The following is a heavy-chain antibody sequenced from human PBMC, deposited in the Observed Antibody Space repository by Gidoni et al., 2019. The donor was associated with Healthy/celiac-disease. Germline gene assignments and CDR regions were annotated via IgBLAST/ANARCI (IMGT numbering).Heavy chain of an antibody. V-gene: IGHV3-73*01. D-gene: IGHD6-13*01. CDR3: TLDLVAAAGRG. CDR2: RSKANSYAT. J-gene: IGHJ4*02. Sequence: RSKANSYATAYAASVKGRFTISRDDSKNTAYLQMNSLKTEDTAVYYCTLDLVAAAGRGWGQGTLVTVSS.